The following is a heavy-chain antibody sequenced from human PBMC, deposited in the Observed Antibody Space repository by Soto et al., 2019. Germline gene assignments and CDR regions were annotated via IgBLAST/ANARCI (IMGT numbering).Heavy chain of an antibody. D-gene: IGHD2-15*01. J-gene: IGHJ1*01. CDR2: IKQDGSEK. CDR3: ASTYCSGGSCYHGEYFQH. Sequence: GGSLRLSCAASGFTFSSYWMSWVRQAPGKGLEWVANIKQDGSEKYYVDSVKGRFTISRDNAKNSLYLQMNSLRAEDTAVYYCASTYCSGGSCYHGEYFQHWGQGTLVTVSS. V-gene: IGHV3-7*01. CDR1: GFTFSSYW.